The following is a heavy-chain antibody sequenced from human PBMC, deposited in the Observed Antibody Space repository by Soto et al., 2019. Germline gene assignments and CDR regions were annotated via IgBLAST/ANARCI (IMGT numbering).Heavy chain of an antibody. CDR3: AKEGGLSGSYYISSSYYVDY. CDR2: ISYDGSNT. CDR1: GFTFSSYG. D-gene: IGHD1-26*01. V-gene: IGHV3-30*18. Sequence: QVQLVESGGGVVQPGRSLRLSCVASGFTFSSYGMHWVRQAPGKGLEWVAIISYDGSNTYYADSVKGRFTISRDNSKNTLYLQRNSLRAEDTSVYYCAKEGGLSGSYYISSSYYVDYWGQGTLVTVSS. J-gene: IGHJ4*02.